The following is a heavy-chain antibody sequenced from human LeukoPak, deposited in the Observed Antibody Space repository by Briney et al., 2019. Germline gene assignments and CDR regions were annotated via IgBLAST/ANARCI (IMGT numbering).Heavy chain of an antibody. J-gene: IGHJ4*02. CDR1: GYTFTSYD. Sequence: ASVKVSCKASGYTFTSYDINWVRQATGQGLEWMGWMNPNSGNTGYAQKFQGRVTMTRNTSISTAYMELSSLRSEDTAAYYCAKGYYFDILSGYSSLDSWGQGTLVTVSS. CDR3: AKGYYFDILSGYSSLDS. V-gene: IGHV1-8*01. D-gene: IGHD3-9*01. CDR2: MNPNSGNT.